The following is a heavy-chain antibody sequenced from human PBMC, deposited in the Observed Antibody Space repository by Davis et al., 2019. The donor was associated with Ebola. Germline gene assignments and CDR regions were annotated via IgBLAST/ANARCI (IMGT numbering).Heavy chain of an antibody. V-gene: IGHV1-18*01. D-gene: IGHD5-12*01. Sequence: ASVKVSCKASGFTFMNYGITWVRQAPGHGLEWMGSISGYNGKTKYAEKIQGRLTMTTDTSANTAFMELRSLRSDDTAVYYCGRLTPSGYSYDDYYYYMGVWGRGTAVTVSS. CDR1: GFTFMNYG. CDR3: GRLTPSGYSYDDYYYYMGV. J-gene: IGHJ6*03. CDR2: ISGYNGKT.